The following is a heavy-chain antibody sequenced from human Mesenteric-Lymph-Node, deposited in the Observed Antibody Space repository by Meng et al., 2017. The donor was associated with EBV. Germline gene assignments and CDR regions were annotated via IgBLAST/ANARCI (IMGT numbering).Heavy chain of an antibody. J-gene: IGHJ5*02. CDR1: GDSVSSGNNH. V-gene: IGHV4-61*01. CDR3: AREGTTVTRWFDP. Sequence: VPMKEPVPGLVKPSATLSLTCNVSGDSVSSGNNHWSWIRQSPGRGLEWIGNIYFTGSTFYHPALKSRVTISGDTSKNQFSLKLNSVTAADTAVYYCAREGTTVTRWFDPWGPGTLVTVSS. CDR2: IYFTGST. D-gene: IGHD4-11*01.